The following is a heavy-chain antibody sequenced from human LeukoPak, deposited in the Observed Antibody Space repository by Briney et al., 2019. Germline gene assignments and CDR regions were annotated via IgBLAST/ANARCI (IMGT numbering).Heavy chain of an antibody. CDR1: GGSISSYY. V-gene: IGHV4-39*01. D-gene: IGHD2-15*01. J-gene: IGHJ4*02. Sequence: SETLSLTCTVSGGSISSYYWAWIRQPPGKGLEWIASMFYRGSTYYNTPPSTRVTLYVDTSMNQFSLKLSSATASDTATFYCVRQGGWAGAASLIEFWGQGTLVTVSS. CDR2: MFYRGST. CDR3: VRQGGWAGAASLIEF.